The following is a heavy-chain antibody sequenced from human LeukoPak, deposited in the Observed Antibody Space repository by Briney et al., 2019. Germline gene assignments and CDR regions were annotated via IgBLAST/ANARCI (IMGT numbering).Heavy chain of an antibody. Sequence: PGGSLRLSCAASGFTFSSYGMSWVRQAPGKGLEWVSAISGSGGSAYYADSVKGRFTISRDNSKNTLYLQMNSLRAEDTAVYYCAKDLPLGYYDSSGLNYFDYWGQGTLVTVSS. J-gene: IGHJ4*02. D-gene: IGHD3-22*01. V-gene: IGHV3-23*01. CDR1: GFTFSSYG. CDR3: AKDLPLGYYDSSGLNYFDY. CDR2: ISGSGGSA.